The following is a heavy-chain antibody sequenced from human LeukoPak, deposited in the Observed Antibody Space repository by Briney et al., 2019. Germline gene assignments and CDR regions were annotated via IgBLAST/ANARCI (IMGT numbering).Heavy chain of an antibody. CDR3: ARLRFWSGSYAFDI. CDR1: GYTFTSYG. CDR2: ISAYNGNT. V-gene: IGHV1-18*01. Sequence: ASVKASCKASGYTFTSYGISWVRQAPGQGLEWMGWISAYNGNTNYAQKLQGRVTMTTDTSTSTAYMEPRSLRSDDTAVYYCARLRFWSGSYAFDIWGQGTMVTVSS. J-gene: IGHJ3*02. D-gene: IGHD3-3*01.